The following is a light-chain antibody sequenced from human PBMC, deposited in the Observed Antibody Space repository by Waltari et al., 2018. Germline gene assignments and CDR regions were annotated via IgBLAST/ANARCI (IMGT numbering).Light chain of an antibody. CDR1: QSVSSN. Sequence: EIVMTQSPATLSVSPGERATLSCRASQSVSSNLAWYQQKPGQAPRLLIYGASTRATGIPARFSGSGSRTEFTLTISSLQSEDFAVYYCQQYNNCPYTFGQGTKLEIK. V-gene: IGKV3-15*01. J-gene: IGKJ2*01. CDR3: QQYNNCPYT. CDR2: GAS.